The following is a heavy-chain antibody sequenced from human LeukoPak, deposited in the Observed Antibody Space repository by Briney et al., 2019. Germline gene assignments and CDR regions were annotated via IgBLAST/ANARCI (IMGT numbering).Heavy chain of an antibody. J-gene: IGHJ5*02. D-gene: IGHD4-17*01. Sequence: PSETLSLTCTVSGGSIISYYWTSIRQPPGKGLEWIGYIYYSGSTNYNPSLKSRVTISVDTSKNQFSLKLSSVTAADTAVYYCARHAATGTTSSLRFDPWGQGTLVTVSS. V-gene: IGHV4-59*08. CDR3: ARHAATGTTSSLRFDP. CDR2: IYYSGST. CDR1: GGSIISYY.